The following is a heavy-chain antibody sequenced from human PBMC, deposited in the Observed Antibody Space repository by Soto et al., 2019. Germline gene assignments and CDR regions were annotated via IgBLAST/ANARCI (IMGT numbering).Heavy chain of an antibody. CDR1: GFTFSSYW. D-gene: IGHD3-3*01. CDR3: ARGFNYDFWSGYLTFYYFDY. V-gene: IGHV3-7*03. J-gene: IGHJ4*02. Sequence: EVQLVESGGGLVQPGGSLRLSCAASGFTFSSYWMSWVRQAPGKGLEWVANIKQDGSEKYYVDSVKGRFTISRDNAKNSLYLQMNSLRAEDTAVYYCARGFNYDFWSGYLTFYYFDYWGQGTLVTVSS. CDR2: IKQDGSEK.